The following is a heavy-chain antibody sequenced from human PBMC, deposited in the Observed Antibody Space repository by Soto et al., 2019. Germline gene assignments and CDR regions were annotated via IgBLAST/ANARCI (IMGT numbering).Heavy chain of an antibody. D-gene: IGHD5-18*01. V-gene: IGHV4-59*08. CDR3: ARRYGSCFDY. J-gene: IGHJ4*02. CDR2: IYSSEYT. Sequence: PSETLSLTCTVSGGSISSYFWSWIRQPPGKGLEWIGYIYSSEYTDYNPSLKSRVTISVDTSKNQFSLKLSSVTAADTAVYYCARRYGSCFDYWGQGTLVTVSS. CDR1: GGSISSYF.